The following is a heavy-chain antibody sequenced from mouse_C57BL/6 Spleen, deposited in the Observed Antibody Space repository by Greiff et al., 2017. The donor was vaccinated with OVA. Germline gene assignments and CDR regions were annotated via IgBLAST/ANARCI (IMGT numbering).Heavy chain of an antibody. D-gene: IGHD2-12*01. CDR3: ARGLYMDY. V-gene: IGHV3-6*01. CDR1: GYSITSGYY. Sequence: EVQLVESGPGLVKPSQSLSLTCSVTGYSITSGYYWNWIRQFPGNKLEWMGYISYDGSNNYNPSLKNRISITRDTSKNQFFLKLNSVTTEDTATYYCARGLYMDYWGQGTSVTVSS. CDR2: ISYDGSN. J-gene: IGHJ4*01.